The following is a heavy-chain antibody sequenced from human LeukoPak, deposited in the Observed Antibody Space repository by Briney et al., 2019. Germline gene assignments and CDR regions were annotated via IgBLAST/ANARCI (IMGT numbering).Heavy chain of an antibody. V-gene: IGHV3-30*18. J-gene: IGHJ4*02. CDR2: ISYDGSNK. D-gene: IGHD6-6*01. Sequence: GGSLRLSCAASGFTFSSYGMHWVRQVPGKGLEWVAVISYDGSNKYYADSVKGRFTISRDNSKNTLYLQMNSLRAEDTAVYYCAKVGGYGSSSFDYWGQGTLVTVSS. CDR3: AKVGGYGSSSFDY. CDR1: GFTFSSYG.